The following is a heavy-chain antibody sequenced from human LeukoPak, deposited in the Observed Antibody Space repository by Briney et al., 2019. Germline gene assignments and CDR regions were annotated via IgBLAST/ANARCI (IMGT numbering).Heavy chain of an antibody. D-gene: IGHD3-22*01. J-gene: IGHJ4*01. CDR2: IYYSGST. V-gene: IGHV4-59*11. Sequence: SETLSLTCTVSGGSISSHYLSWIRQPPGKGLEWIGYIYYSGSTNYNPSLKSRVTISVDTSNNQFSLKLSSVTAADTAVYYCARGPYVYDSSAFYYYFDYWGQGTLVTVSS. CDR1: GGSISSHY. CDR3: ARGPYVYDSSAFYYYFDY.